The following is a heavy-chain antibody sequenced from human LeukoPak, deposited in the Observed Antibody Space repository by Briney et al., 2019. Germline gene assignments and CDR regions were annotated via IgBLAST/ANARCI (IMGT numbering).Heavy chain of an antibody. CDR3: ARVGVVATSLDY. CDR2: IKQDGSEK. Sequence: GGSLRLSCAPSGFTFSSYWMSWVRQAPGKGLEWVANIKQDGSEKYYVDSVKGRFTISRDNAKNSLYLQMNSLRAEDTAVYYCARVGVVATSLDYWGQGTLVTVSS. V-gene: IGHV3-7*03. CDR1: GFTFSSYW. J-gene: IGHJ4*02. D-gene: IGHD5-12*01.